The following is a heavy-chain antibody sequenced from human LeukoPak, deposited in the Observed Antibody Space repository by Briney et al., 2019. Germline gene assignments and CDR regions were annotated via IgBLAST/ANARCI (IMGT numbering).Heavy chain of an antibody. V-gene: IGHV1-2*02. CDR3: ARKDSYYDSSGYDY. D-gene: IGHD3-22*01. J-gene: IGHJ4*02. CDR1: GYTFTGYY. CDR2: INPNSGGT. Sequence: ASVTVSCKASGYTFTGYYMHWVRQAPGQGLEWMGWINPNSGGTNYAQKFQGRVTMTRDTSISTAYMELSRLRSDDTAVYYCARKDSYYDSSGYDYWGQGTLVTVSS.